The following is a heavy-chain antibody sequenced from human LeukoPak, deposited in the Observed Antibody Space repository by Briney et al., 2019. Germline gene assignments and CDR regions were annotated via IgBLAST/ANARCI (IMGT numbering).Heavy chain of an antibody. V-gene: IGHV3-74*01. Sequence: PGGSLRLSCAASGFTFSSYWMHWVRQAPGKGLVWVSRFHSDGSSTSYADSVRGRFTISRDDAKSTLYLQMNSLRAEDTAVYYCARSGWPYYFDYWGQGTLVTVSS. CDR2: FHSDGSST. CDR1: GFTFSSYW. J-gene: IGHJ4*02. CDR3: ARSGWPYYFDY. D-gene: IGHD3-22*01.